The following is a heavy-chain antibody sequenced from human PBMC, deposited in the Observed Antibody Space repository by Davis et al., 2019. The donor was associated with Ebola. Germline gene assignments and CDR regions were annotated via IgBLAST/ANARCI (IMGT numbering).Heavy chain of an antibody. CDR3: ARGAYDILTGYPSTNYYYYYGMDV. Sequence: PSETLSLTCAVYGGSFSGYYWSWIRQPPGKGLEWSGEINHSGSTNYNPSLKSRVTISVDTSKNQFSLKLSSVTAADTAVYYCARGAYDILTGYPSTNYYYYYGMDVWGQGTTVTVSS. CDR2: INHSGST. J-gene: IGHJ6*02. D-gene: IGHD3-9*01. V-gene: IGHV4-34*01. CDR1: GGSFSGYY.